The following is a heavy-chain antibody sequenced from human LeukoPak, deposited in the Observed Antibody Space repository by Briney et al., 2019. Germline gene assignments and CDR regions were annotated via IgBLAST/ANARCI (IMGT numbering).Heavy chain of an antibody. Sequence: GASVKVSCKASGYTFTGYYMHWVRQAPGQGLEWMGWINPNSGGTNYAQKFQGRVTMTRDTSISTAYMELSRLRSDDTAVYYCARVFQRLWFGLNWFDPWGQGTLVTVSS. D-gene: IGHD3-10*01. CDR3: ARVFQRLWFGLNWFDP. CDR1: GYTFTGYY. J-gene: IGHJ5*02. V-gene: IGHV1-2*02. CDR2: INPNSGGT.